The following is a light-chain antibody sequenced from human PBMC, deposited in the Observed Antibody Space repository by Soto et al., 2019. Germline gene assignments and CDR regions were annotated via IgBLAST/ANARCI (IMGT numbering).Light chain of an antibody. Sequence: ETVMTQSPDTLSLSPGERATLSCRASQDVSRKLAWYQQRPGQAPRLLIYSASTRATGIPARFTGSGSGTEFTLTISRLEPEDFAVYYCQQYGNSPITFGQGTRLEI. CDR3: QQYGNSPIT. V-gene: IGKV3-15*01. J-gene: IGKJ5*01. CDR1: QDVSRK. CDR2: SAS.